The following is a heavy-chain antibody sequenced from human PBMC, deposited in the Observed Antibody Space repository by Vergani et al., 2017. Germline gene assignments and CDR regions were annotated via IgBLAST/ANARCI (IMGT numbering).Heavy chain of an antibody. V-gene: IGHV2-5*04. CDR1: GFLPNTRGVS. Sequence: QITLKESGPTLVKPTQTLALTCTFSGFLPNTRGVSVAWIRQPPGKALDWLALIYWNDDQHYSPSLNNRVTITKDTSKNQVVLTMTNMDYVNTGTYYCVYRKTECGTTGXFYPFYYYYYMDVWGKGTTVTVSS. D-gene: IGHD1-7*01. CDR2: IYWNDDQ. CDR3: VYRKTECGTTGXFYPFYYYYYMDV. J-gene: IGHJ6*03.